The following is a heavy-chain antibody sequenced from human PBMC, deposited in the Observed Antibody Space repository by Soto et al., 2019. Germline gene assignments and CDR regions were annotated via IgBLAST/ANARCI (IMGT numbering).Heavy chain of an antibody. CDR3: ASRDPGTSVDY. V-gene: IGHV4-4*02. CDR2: IYRTGST. CDR1: GGSFTSNNW. Sequence: SETLSLTCAVSGGSFTSNNWWTWVRQPPGQGLEWIEEIYRTGSTNYNPSLKSRVTISLDKSENPFSLKVTSLTAADTAVYYCASRDPGTSVDYWGQGTLVTVSS. J-gene: IGHJ4*02. D-gene: IGHD1-7*01.